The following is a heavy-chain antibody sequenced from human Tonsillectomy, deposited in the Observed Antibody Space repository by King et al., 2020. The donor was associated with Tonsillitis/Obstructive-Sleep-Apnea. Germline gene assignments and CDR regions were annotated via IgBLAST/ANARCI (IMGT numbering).Heavy chain of an antibody. CDR1: GGSVSSGGYL. CDR2: IYYTGST. CDR3: ARVSVPGIATRSTLFDP. D-gene: IGHD6-6*01. V-gene: IGHV4-61*08. Sequence: VQLQESGPGLVKPSETLSLTCTVSGGSVSSGGYLWSWIRQPPGQGLEWIAYIYYTGSTKYNPSLKSRVTISVDTSKNQFSLKLSSVTAADTAVYYCARVSVPGIATRSTLFDPWGQGTLVTVSS. J-gene: IGHJ5*02.